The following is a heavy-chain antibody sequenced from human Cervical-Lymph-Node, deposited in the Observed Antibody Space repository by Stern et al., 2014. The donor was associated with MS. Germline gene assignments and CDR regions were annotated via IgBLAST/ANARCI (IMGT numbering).Heavy chain of an antibody. J-gene: IGHJ5*02. V-gene: IGHV1-69*01. Sequence: QMQLVQSGAEVKKPGSSVKVSCKASGGTFSSYAISWVRQAPGQGLEWMGGIIPIFGTANYAQKFQGRVTITADESTSTAYMELSSLRSEDTAVYYCAAMYYYGSGSPNWFDPWGQGTQVTVSS. CDR3: AAMYYYGSGSPNWFDP. D-gene: IGHD3-10*01. CDR1: GGTFSSYA. CDR2: IIPIFGTA.